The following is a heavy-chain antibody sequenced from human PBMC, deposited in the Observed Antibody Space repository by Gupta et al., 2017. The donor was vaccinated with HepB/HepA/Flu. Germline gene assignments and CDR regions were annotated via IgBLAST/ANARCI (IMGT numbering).Heavy chain of an antibody. CDR1: GFTFDDYG. V-gene: IGHV3-9*01. D-gene: IGHD3-3*01. CDR2: ISWKSGII. CDR3: AKGRLRFVEWGDLDYGIDV. J-gene: IGHJ6*02. Sequence: EVQLVESGGGLVQPGRSLRLSCAASGFTFDDYGTYWVRQAPGKGLEWVSGISWKSGIIGYAESVKGRVTISRDNAKNSLYLQMKSLRAEETALYYGAKGRLRFVEWGDLDYGIDVGGQGTTVTVSS.